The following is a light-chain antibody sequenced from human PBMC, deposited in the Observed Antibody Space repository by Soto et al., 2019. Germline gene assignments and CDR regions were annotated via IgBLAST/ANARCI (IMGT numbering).Light chain of an antibody. J-gene: IGLJ3*02. CDR2: EVN. V-gene: IGLV2-14*01. CDR1: SSDVGAYNY. CDR3: SSYTTSSTWV. Sequence: QSVLTQPASVSGSPGQSITISCTGTSSDVGAYNYVSWFQQHPGEAPKLMIYEVNNRPSGVPNRFSASKSGNTASLTISGLQAEDEADYYCSSYTTSSTWVFGGGTKLTVL.